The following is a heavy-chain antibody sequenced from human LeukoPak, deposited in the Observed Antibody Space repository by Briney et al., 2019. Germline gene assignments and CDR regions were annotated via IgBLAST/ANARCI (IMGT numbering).Heavy chain of an antibody. CDR2: IHTDNGDT. Sequence: ASVKVSCKASGGTFSGYAMHWVRQAPGQRLEWMGWIHTDNGDTKYSHYFLGRVTITRDTSANTAYMELSSLRSEDTAVYYCARDRVVGLAPFDPWGQGTLVTVSS. D-gene: IGHD2-15*01. V-gene: IGHV1-3*04. CDR3: ARDRVVGLAPFDP. J-gene: IGHJ5*02. CDR1: GGTFSGYA.